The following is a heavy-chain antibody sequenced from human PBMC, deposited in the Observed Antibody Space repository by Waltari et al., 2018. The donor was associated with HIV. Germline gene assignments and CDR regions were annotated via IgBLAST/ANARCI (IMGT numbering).Heavy chain of an antibody. V-gene: IGHV4-61*02. D-gene: IGHD6-19*01. J-gene: IGHJ5*02. CDR2: VYTSGTT. CDR3: ARVSLAGWFDP. Sequence: QVQLQESGPGLVKPSQTLSLTCTVSGGSISSGSYSWSWIRQPAGKGLEWIGRVYTSGTTNYNPSLKSRVTISVDTSKNQISLKMRSLTAADTAVYYCARVSLAGWFDPWGQGTLVTVSS. CDR1: GGSISSGSYS.